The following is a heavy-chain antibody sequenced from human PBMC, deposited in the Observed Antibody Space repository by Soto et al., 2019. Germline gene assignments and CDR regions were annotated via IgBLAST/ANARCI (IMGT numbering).Heavy chain of an antibody. D-gene: IGHD5-18*01. Sequence: EVQLLESGGGLVQPGGSLRLSCAASGFTFSNFAMSWVRQAPGKGLEWVSGFSGSGGSTHYADSVKGRFTISRDNSKNTLYLQMNSLRADDTAVYYCARGPRPRGAMVTYYYGMDVWGQGTTVTVSS. CDR2: FSGSGGST. V-gene: IGHV3-23*01. CDR1: GFTFSNFA. CDR3: ARGPRPRGAMVTYYYGMDV. J-gene: IGHJ6*02.